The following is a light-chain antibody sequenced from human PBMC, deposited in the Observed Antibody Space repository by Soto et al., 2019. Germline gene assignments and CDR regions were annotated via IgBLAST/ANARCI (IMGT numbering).Light chain of an antibody. CDR1: SSDVGSYNL. V-gene: IGLV2-23*01. Sequence: QSVLTQPASVSGSPGQSITISCTGTSSDVGSYNLVSWYQHHPGKAPKCIIYEDNKRPSGVSNRFSGSKSGNTASLTISGRQAEDEADYYCCSFVRSNALLFGGGTKLTVL. CDR2: EDN. J-gene: IGLJ2*01. CDR3: CSFVRSNALL.